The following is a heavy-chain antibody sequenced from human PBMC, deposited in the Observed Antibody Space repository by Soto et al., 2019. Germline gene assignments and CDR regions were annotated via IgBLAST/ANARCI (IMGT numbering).Heavy chain of an antibody. Sequence: SVKVSCKASGVTFSSYAISWVRQAPGQGLEWMGGIIPIFGTANYAQKFQGRVTITTDASASTAYMELSSLRSEDTAVYYCAREGGGPNYYGSGSYFDYWGQGTLVTVSS. CDR3: AREGGGPNYYGSGSYFDY. CDR2: IIPIFGTA. D-gene: IGHD3-10*01. V-gene: IGHV1-69*05. CDR1: GVTFSSYA. J-gene: IGHJ4*02.